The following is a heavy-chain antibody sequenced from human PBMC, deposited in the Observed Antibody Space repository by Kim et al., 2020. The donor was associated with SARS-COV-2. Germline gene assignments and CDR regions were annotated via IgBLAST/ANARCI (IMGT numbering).Heavy chain of an antibody. Sequence: GGSLRLSCAASGFTFSSYAMSWVRQAPGKGLEWVSAISGSGGSTYYADSVKGRFTISRDNSKNTLYLQMNSLRAEDTAVYYCAKDLGEGSSWGGYYYGMDVWGQGTTVTVSS. CDR3: AKDLGEGSSWGGYYYGMDV. V-gene: IGHV3-23*01. D-gene: IGHD6-13*01. J-gene: IGHJ6*02. CDR1: GFTFSSYA. CDR2: ISGSGGST.